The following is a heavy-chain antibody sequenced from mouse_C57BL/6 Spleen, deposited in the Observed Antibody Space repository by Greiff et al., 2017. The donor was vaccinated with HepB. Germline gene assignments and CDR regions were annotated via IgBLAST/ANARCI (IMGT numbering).Heavy chain of an antibody. CDR3: AREGHYYGSSSYAMDY. D-gene: IGHD1-1*01. J-gene: IGHJ4*01. V-gene: IGHV1-64*01. CDR2: IHPNSGST. CDR1: GYTFTSYW. Sequence: QVQLQQPGAELVKPGASVKLSCKASGYTFTSYWMHWVKQRPGQGLEWIGMIHPNSGSTNYNEKFKSKAILTVDKSSSTAYMQLSSLTAEDSAVYYCAREGHYYGSSSYAMDYWGQGTSVTVSS.